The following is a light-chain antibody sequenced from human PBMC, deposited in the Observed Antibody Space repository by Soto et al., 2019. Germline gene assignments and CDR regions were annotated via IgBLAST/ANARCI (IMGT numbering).Light chain of an antibody. V-gene: IGKV1-6*01. CDR1: QGIGND. CDR2: AAS. J-gene: IGKJ4*01. Sequence: AIQMTQSPSSLSASVGDRVTITCRASQGIGNDLGWYQQKPGKAPKLLIYAASNLQSGVPSRFSGGGSGTDFNLTISGLQPEDFETYYCLQDSNYPLTFGGGTRVEIK. CDR3: LQDSNYPLT.